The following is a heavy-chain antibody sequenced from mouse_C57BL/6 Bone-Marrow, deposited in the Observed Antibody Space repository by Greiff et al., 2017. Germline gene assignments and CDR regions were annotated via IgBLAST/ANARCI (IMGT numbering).Heavy chain of an antibody. V-gene: IGHV1-81*01. CDR1: GYTFTSYG. CDR3: ARRVENAMDY. D-gene: IGHD1-1*01. J-gene: IGHJ4*01. CDR2: IYPRSGHT. Sequence: QVQLQQSGAELARPGASVKLSCKASGYTFTSYGISWVKQRTGQGLEWIGEIYPRSGHTYYNEKFKGKATLTADKSSSTAYMELRSLTSEDSAVYFCARRVENAMDYWGQGTSVTVSS.